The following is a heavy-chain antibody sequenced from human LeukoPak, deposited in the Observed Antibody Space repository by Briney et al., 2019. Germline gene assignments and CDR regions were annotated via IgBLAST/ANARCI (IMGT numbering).Heavy chain of an antibody. CDR3: ARRGTSGWAYYFDF. Sequence: SETLSSPCDVSGDSISSSSNYWGWVRHLPGKGLEWIGSVYRSGSTYYNPSLKSRVTISVDTSKNQFTLNLTSVTAADTAVYHCARRGTSGWAYYFDFWGPGSLLTVSS. J-gene: IGHJ4*02. CDR2: VYRSGST. V-gene: IGHV4-39*01. D-gene: IGHD6-19*01. CDR1: GDSISSSSNY.